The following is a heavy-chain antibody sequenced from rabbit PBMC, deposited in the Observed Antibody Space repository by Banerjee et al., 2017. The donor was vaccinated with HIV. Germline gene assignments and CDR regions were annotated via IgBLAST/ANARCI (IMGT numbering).Heavy chain of an antibody. J-gene: IGHJ4*01. Sequence: QEQLEESGGDLVKPEGSLTLTCTASGFSFSSNYWLCWVRQAPGKGLEWIACIYTITGSTWYASWAKGRFTISKTSSTTVALQMPSLTAADTATYFCARDVAGDGYYSFNLWGPGTLVTVS. V-gene: IGHV1S45*01. D-gene: IGHD8-1*01. CDR3: ARDVAGDGYYSFNL. CDR2: IYTITGST. CDR1: GFSFSSNYW.